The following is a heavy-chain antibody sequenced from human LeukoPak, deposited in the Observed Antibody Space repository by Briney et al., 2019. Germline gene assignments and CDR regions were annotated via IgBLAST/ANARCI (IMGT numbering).Heavy chain of an antibody. J-gene: IGHJ6*02. CDR2: ISAYNGNT. V-gene: IGHV1-18*01. CDR1: GYTFTSYA. CDR3: ARDWDSSSPPGYYGMDV. D-gene: IGHD6-6*01. Sequence: ASVKVSCKASGYTFTSYAISWVRQAPGQGLEWMGWISAYNGNTNYAQKLQGRVTMTTDTSTSTAYMELRSLRFDDTAVYYCARDWDSSSPPGYYGMDVWGQGTTVTVSS.